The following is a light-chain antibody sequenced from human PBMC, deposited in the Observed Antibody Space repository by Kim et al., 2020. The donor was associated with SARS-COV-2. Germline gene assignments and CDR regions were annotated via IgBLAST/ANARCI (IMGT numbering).Light chain of an antibody. CDR3: ETWDSNTPV. CDR2: LEGNGIY. J-gene: IGLJ3*02. Sequence: LGSAVKLTCNLSSGHSTYIIVWHQHQPGKAHRYLMKLEGNGIYNRGSGVPDRFSGSSSGADRYLTISDLQSEDEADYYCETWDSNTPVFGGGTKVTVL. V-gene: IGLV4-60*03. CDR1: SGHSTYI.